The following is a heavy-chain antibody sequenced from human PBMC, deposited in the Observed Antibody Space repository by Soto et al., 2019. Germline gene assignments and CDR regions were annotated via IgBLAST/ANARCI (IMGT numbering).Heavy chain of an antibody. CDR3: AKSLLFVDHGYMDV. V-gene: IGHV1-69*02. J-gene: IGHJ6*03. CDR2: IIPIQGKA. Sequence: QVQLVQSGAELKKPGSSVKVSCEASGGSFTSYSFTWVRQAPGQGLEWMGRIIPIQGKANYALKFQDRVTITADRSTRTVYMELTSLRPEDTAVYFCAKSLLFVDHGYMDVWGRDHGHRLL. D-gene: IGHD2-21*01. CDR1: GGSFTSYS.